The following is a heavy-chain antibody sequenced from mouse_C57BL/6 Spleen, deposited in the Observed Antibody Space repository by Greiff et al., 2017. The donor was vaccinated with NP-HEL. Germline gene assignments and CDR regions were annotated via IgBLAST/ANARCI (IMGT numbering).Heavy chain of an antibody. Sequence: VQLQQSGAELVKPGASVKMSCKASGYTFTSYWITWVKQRPGQGLEWIGDIYPGSGSTNYNEKFKSKATLTVDTSSSTAYMQLSSLTSEDSAVYYCAREEDYSNYGDYWGQGTTLTVSS. CDR3: AREEDYSNYGDY. J-gene: IGHJ2*01. D-gene: IGHD2-5*01. CDR2: IYPGSGST. CDR1: GYTFTSYW. V-gene: IGHV1-55*01.